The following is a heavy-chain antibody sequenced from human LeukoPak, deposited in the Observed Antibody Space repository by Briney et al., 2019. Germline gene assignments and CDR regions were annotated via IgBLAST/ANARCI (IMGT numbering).Heavy chain of an antibody. CDR2: ISSSGSTI. CDR1: GFTFSSYE. V-gene: IGHV3-48*03. CDR3: AREDSDIVVVTVHGERYFDY. J-gene: IGHJ4*02. D-gene: IGHD2-21*02. Sequence: GGSLRLSCAASGFTFSSYEMNWVRQAPGKGLEWFSYISSSGSTIYYADSVKGRFTISRDNAKNSLYLQMNSLRAEDTAVYYCAREDSDIVVVTVHGERYFDYWGQGTLVTVSS.